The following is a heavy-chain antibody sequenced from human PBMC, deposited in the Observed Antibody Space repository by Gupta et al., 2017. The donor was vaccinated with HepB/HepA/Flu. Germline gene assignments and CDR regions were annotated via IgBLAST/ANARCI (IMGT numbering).Heavy chain of an antibody. CDR1: GFNFITYG. CDR3: ARDHCTTTSCSHYYFDF. J-gene: IGHJ4*02. Sequence: QVQLVESGGGVVQPGRSLRLSCAASGFNFITYGMHWVRQAPGKGLEWVALISYDGSNKYFADSVKGRFTISRDNSKDTLYLQMNSLRTEDTAVYYCARDHCTTTSCSHYYFDFWGQGTLVTVSS. D-gene: IGHD2-2*01. CDR2: ISYDGSNK. V-gene: IGHV3-30*03.